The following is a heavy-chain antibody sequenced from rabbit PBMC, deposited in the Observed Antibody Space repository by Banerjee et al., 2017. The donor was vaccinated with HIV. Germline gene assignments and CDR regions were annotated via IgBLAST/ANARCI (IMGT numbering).Heavy chain of an antibody. Sequence: QEQLVESGGGLVTLGGSLKLSCKASGIDFSGYGISWVRQAPGKGLEWIGCINTSTGNTVYASWAKGRFTISKTSSTTVTLQMTSLTAADTATYFCARDLAGVIGWNFNLWGQGTLVTVS. CDR2: INTSTGNT. J-gene: IGHJ4*01. CDR1: GIDFSGYG. CDR3: ARDLAGVIGWNFNL. V-gene: IGHV1S45*01. D-gene: IGHD4-1*01.